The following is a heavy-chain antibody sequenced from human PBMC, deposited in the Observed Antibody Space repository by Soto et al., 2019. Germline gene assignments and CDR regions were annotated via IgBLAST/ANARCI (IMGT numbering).Heavy chain of an antibody. D-gene: IGHD3-3*01. J-gene: IGHJ6*02. V-gene: IGHV3-30-3*01. CDR3: ARDYYDFWSAIRGLYYYGMDV. CDR2: ISYDGSNK. CDR1: GFTFSSYA. Sequence: QVQLVESGGGVVQPGRSLRLSCAASGFTFSSYAMHWVRQAPGKGQEWVAVISYDGSNKYYADSVKGRFTISRDNSKNTLYLQMNSLRAEDTAVYYCARDYYDFWSAIRGLYYYGMDVWGQGTTVTVSS.